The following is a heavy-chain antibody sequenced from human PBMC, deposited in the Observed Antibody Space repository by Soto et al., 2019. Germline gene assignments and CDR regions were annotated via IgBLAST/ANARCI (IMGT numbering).Heavy chain of an antibody. CDR1: GYTFTSYA. J-gene: IGHJ6*02. Sequence: QVQLVQSGAEVKKPGASVKVSCKASGYTFTSYAMHWVRQAPGQRLEWMGWINAGNGNTKYSQKFQGRVTITRDTSVSTAYMELSSLRSEDTAVYYCARGLFPSSSRYYYYGMDVWGQGTTVTVSS. V-gene: IGHV1-3*01. D-gene: IGHD6-6*01. CDR3: ARGLFPSSSRYYYYGMDV. CDR2: INAGNGNT.